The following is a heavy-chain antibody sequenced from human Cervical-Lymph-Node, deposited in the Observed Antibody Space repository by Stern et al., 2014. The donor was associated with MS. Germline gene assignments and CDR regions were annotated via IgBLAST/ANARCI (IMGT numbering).Heavy chain of an antibody. Sequence: VQLVESGPGLVKPSQTLSLTCTVSGGSISSGGYYWSWIRQHPGKGLGWIGYIYYSGSTYYNPSLKSLVTISVDTSKNQFSLKLSSVTAADTAVYYCARGGYDFWSGYFDYWGQGTLVTVSS. CDR2: IYYSGST. CDR3: ARGGYDFWSGYFDY. J-gene: IGHJ4*02. CDR1: GGSISSGGYY. D-gene: IGHD3-3*01. V-gene: IGHV4-31*01.